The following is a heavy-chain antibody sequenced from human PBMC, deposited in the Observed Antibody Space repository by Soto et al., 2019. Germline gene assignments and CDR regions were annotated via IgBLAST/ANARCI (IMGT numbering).Heavy chain of an antibody. CDR1: GFTFSSYE. CDR2: ISSSGSTI. Sequence: WGSLRLSGAASGFTFSSYEMNWVRQAPGKGLEWVSYISSSGSTIYYADSVKCRFTISRDNAKNSLYLQMNSLRAEDTAVYYCARGVGATDFDYWGQGTLVTVSS. CDR3: ARGVGATDFDY. D-gene: IGHD1-26*01. V-gene: IGHV3-48*03. J-gene: IGHJ4*02.